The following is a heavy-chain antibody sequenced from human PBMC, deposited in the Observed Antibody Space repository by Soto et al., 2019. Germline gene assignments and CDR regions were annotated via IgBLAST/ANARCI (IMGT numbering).Heavy chain of an antibody. V-gene: IGHV4-30-4*08. Sequence: SETLSLTCTVSGGSISSGGYYWSWIRQHPGKGLEWIGYIYYSGSTYYNPSLKSRVTISVDTSKNQFSLNLSSVTAADPAVYYCARTHYSDRSGTDYWGQGTLVTVSS. CDR3: ARTHYSDRSGTDY. D-gene: IGHD3-22*01. CDR2: IYYSGST. CDR1: GGSISSGGYY. J-gene: IGHJ4*02.